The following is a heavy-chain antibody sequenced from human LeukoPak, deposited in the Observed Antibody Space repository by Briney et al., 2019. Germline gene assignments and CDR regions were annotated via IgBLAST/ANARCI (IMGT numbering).Heavy chain of an antibody. V-gene: IGHV3-7*04. D-gene: IGHD1-1*01. J-gene: IGHJ4*02. CDR1: GFTFSNFW. Sequence: GGSLRLSCAVSGFTFSNFWTSWVRQAPGRGLEWVANIRPEGNEKYHVESVKGRFTISRDNAKNSLFLQMNGLRVEDTAVYYCARGDDFSGDHWGQGTLVTVSS. CDR2: IRPEGNEK. CDR3: ARGDDFSGDH.